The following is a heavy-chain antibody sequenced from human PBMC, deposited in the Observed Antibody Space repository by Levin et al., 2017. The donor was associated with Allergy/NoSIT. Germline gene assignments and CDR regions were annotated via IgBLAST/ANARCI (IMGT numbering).Heavy chain of an antibody. J-gene: IGHJ6*02. CDR2: IYPSDGST. CDR3: ANILVGDTANHGLDV. CDR1: GYTFTSYY. Sequence: GESLKISCKASGYTFTSYYIHWVRQAPGQGLEWMGIIYPSDGSTSYAQRFQGRVTMTRDTSTSTVYMELISLRSDDTAVYYCANILVGDTANHGLDVWGQGTTVTVSS. D-gene: IGHD1-26*01. V-gene: IGHV1-46*01.